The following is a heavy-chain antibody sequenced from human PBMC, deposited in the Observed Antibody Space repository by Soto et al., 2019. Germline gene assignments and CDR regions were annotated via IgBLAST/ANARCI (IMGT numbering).Heavy chain of an antibody. CDR1: GASIRSGGYY. V-gene: IGHV4-31*03. Sequence: SETLSLTCSVSGASIRSGGYYWSWLRQSPGKGLEWIGHIYYTGSTFYSPSLKSRLTISLDASKNQFSLDLRSVTAADTAMYYCARIEMASIKWGRGTLVTVSS. CDR3: ARIEMASIK. CDR2: IYYTGST. J-gene: IGHJ4*02.